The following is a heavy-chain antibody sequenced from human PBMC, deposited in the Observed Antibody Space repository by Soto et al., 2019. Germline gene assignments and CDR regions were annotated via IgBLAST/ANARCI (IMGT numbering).Heavy chain of an antibody. CDR3: ARHLDTAMVEYYYYYGMDV. D-gene: IGHD5-18*01. J-gene: IGHJ6*02. CDR2: ISYDGSNK. CDR1: GFTFSSYA. Sequence: QVQLVESGGGVVQPGRSLRLSCAASGFTFSSYAMHWVRQAPGKGLEWVAVISYDGSNKYYADSVKGRFTISRDNSMNTLYLQMNSLRAEDTTVYYCARHLDTAMVEYYYYYGMDVWGQGTTVTVSS. V-gene: IGHV3-30-3*01.